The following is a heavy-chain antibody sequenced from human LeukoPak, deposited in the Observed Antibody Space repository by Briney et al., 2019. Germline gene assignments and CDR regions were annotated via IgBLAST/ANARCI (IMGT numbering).Heavy chain of an antibody. CDR1: GYTFTSYD. CDR2: MNPNSGNT. V-gene: IGHV1-8*01. Sequence: ASVKVSCKASGYTFTSYDINWVRQATGQGLEWMGWMNPNSGNTGYAQKFQGRVTVTRDTSTSTVHMELSGLRSEDTAVYYCARDQEGFDYWGQGTLVTVSS. J-gene: IGHJ4*02. CDR3: ARDQEGFDY.